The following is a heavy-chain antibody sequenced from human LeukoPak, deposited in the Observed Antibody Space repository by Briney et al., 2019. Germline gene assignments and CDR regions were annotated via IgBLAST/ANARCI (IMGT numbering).Heavy chain of an antibody. CDR3: AQPSSTSSYYYYGMDV. J-gene: IGHJ6*02. CDR1: GFTFSTYA. CDR2: VINSGAST. D-gene: IGHD6-19*01. Sequence: PGGSLRLSCAASGFTFSTYAMTWVRQAPGKGLEWVSTVINSGASTYYAESVKGRFTISRDNSKNKVYLQMNSLRAEDTAVYYCAQPSSTSSYYYYGMDVWGQGTTVTVSS. V-gene: IGHV3-23*01.